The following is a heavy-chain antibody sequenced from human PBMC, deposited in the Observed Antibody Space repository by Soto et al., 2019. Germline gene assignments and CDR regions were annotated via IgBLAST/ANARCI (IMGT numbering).Heavy chain of an antibody. D-gene: IGHD3-22*01. V-gene: IGHV4-59*12. Sequence: QVVLQESGPGLVKPSETLSLTCSVSGRSITSYYWSWFRQPPGKGLEGIGYIYDNGITSQNPSLKSRVAMSADTSQNQFSLKLTSVTGADTAVYFCARTYDSNGYANEFDSWGQGILVTVTS. J-gene: IGHJ4*02. CDR1: GRSITSYY. CDR3: ARTYDSNGYANEFDS. CDR2: IYDNGIT.